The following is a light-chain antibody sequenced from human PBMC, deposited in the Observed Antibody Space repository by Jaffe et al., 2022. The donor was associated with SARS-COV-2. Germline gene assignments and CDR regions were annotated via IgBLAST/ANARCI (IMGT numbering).Light chain of an antibody. CDR3: CSYAGRGRSWV. V-gene: IGLV2-23*01. J-gene: IGLJ3*02. Sequence: QSALTQPASVSGSPGQSITISCSGASSDVGAYNLVSWYQQYPGEAPKFMIYEAYKRPSGVSNRFSGSKSGNTASLTISGLQPEDEADYYCCSYAGRGRSWVFGGGTKLTVL. CDR2: EAY. CDR1: SSDVGAYNL.